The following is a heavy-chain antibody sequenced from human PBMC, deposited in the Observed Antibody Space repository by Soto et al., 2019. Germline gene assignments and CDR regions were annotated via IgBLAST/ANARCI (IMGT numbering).Heavy chain of an antibody. J-gene: IGHJ3*02. V-gene: IGHV1-45*02. CDR3: ASAVVVVAATPGSAFDI. CDR2: ITPFNGNT. D-gene: IGHD2-15*01. CDR1: GYTFTYRY. Sequence: SVKVSCKASGYTFTYRYLHWVRQAPGQALEWMGWITPFNGNTNYAQKFQDRVTITRDRSMSTAYMELSSLRSEDTAMYYCASAVVVVAATPGSAFDIWGQGTMVTV.